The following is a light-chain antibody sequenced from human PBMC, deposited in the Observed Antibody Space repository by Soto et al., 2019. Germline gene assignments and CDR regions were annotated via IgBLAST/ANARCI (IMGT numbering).Light chain of an antibody. CDR1: SSDVGVYNY. CDR3: SLYAGRNNFGV. CDR2: EVS. Sequence: QSARTQPPSASGSPGQSVTISCTGTSSDVGVYNYVSWYQQHPGKAPKLMIYEVSKRPPGVPARFSGSKSGNTATLAVSGVQAEDEAYYCCSLYAGRNNFGVLGTGATVTVL. J-gene: IGLJ1*01. V-gene: IGLV2-8*01.